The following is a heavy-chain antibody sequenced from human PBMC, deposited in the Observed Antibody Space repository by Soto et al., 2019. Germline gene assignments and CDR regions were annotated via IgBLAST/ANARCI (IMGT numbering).Heavy chain of an antibody. V-gene: IGHV3-7*03. Sequence: QSGGSLRLSCVASEFSISPYWMSWVRQAPGKGLEWVANIKEDGSAARYVDSARDRFLISRDNTKNSLYLQMTNLRAEDKAIYYWVSDGDVCSGSDCFRHFKHWGRGXRVTVSS. CDR1: EFSISPYW. D-gene: IGHD5-12*01. CDR3: VSDGDVCSGSDCFRHFKH. J-gene: IGHJ1*01. CDR2: IKEDGSAA.